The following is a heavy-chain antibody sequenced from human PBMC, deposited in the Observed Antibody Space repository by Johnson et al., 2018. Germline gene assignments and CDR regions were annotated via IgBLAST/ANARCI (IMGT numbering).Heavy chain of an antibody. J-gene: IGHJ4*02. CDR2: INAGNGNR. D-gene: IGHD5-12*01. Sequence: QVQLVQSGAEVKKPGASVKVSCKASGYSLSSYQMHWMRQAPGQRPEWIGWINAGNGNREHSWKFQDRVSITRDTSANTAYMQLSSLRYEDTAVYYCAREWGTFTSGPFDYWGQGTLVTVSS. CDR1: GYSLSSYQ. CDR3: AREWGTFTSGPFDY. V-gene: IGHV1-3*01.